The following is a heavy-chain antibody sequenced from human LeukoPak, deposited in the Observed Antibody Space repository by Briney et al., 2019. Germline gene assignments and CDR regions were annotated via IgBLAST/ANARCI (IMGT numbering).Heavy chain of an antibody. D-gene: IGHD3-10*01. CDR1: GFTLGNAW. Sequence: GGPLRLSCAASGFTLGNAWMNWVRQAPGKGLEWVGRIKSKTDGGTTDYAAPLKGRFTISRDDSKNTLYLQMNSLKTEDTAMYYCTTDLRQRIPFGYWGQGTLVTVSS. V-gene: IGHV3-15*07. CDR2: IKSKTDGGTT. CDR3: TTDLRQRIPFGY. J-gene: IGHJ4*02.